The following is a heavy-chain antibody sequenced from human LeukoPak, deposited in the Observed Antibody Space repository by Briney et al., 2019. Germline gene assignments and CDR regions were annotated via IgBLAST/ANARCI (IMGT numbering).Heavy chain of an antibody. CDR2: IYTSGST. J-gene: IGHJ5*02. D-gene: IGHD4-23*01. Sequence: SETLSLTCAVYGGSFSGYYWSWIRQPPGKGLEWIGRIYTSGSTNYNPSLKSRVTISVDTSKNQFSLKLSSVTAADTAVYYCARWVGGWFDPWGQGTLVTVSS. CDR3: ARWVGGWFDP. CDR1: GGSFSGYY. V-gene: IGHV4-34*01.